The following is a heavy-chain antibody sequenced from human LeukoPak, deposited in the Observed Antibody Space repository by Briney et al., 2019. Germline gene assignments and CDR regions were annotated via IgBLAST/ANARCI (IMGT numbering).Heavy chain of an antibody. D-gene: IGHD4-17*01. V-gene: IGHV1-2*02. J-gene: IGHJ6*03. CDR1: GYSFNSQG. CDR3: AREAPYGDDHYYYMDV. CDR2: INPNSGGT. Sequence: GASVKVSCKASGYSFNSQGMNWVRQAPGQGLEWMGWINPNSGGTNYAQKFQGRVTMTRDTSISTAYIELSRLRSDDTAVYYCAREAPYGDDHYYYMDVWGKGTTVTISS.